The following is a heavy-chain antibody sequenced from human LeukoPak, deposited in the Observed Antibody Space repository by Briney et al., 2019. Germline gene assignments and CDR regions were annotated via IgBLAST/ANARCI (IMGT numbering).Heavy chain of an antibody. CDR3: AKRSAESSGYFEH. Sequence: ASVKVSCKASGYTFNSYGITWVRQSPGQGLEWMGWISVYNGNTNYAKKFRGRVTMTTDTSTSTAYMELRSLRSDDTAVYYCAKRSAESSGYFEHWGQGALVTVSS. CDR1: GYTFNSYG. D-gene: IGHD3-22*01. CDR2: ISVYNGNT. V-gene: IGHV1-18*01. J-gene: IGHJ4*02.